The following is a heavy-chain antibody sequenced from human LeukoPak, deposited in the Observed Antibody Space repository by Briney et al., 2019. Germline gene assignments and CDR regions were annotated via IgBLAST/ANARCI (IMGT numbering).Heavy chain of an antibody. CDR3: AKGPQGY. CDR2: IDRGGGT. J-gene: IGHJ1*01. D-gene: IGHD6-13*01. V-gene: IGHV3-23*01. Sequence: PVGCLRVSCAAPGYTLSNYAMCWVRQAPGKVLEWASAIDRGGGTYCANTVKGRFTNSRDKSKNTLNLQLNSLKAEDTAVYNCAKGPQGYWRQGALVMVTS. CDR1: GYTLSNYA.